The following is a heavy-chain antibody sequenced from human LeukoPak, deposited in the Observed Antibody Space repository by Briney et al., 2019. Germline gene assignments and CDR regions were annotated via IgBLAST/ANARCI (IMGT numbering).Heavy chain of an antibody. J-gene: IGHJ4*02. Sequence: KPSETLSLTCTVSGGSISSYYWSWIRQLPGKGLEWIAYIYYSGSTNYNPSLKSRVTISVDTSKNQFSLKLSSVTAADTAVYYCARHNGDILTGYFDYWGQGTLVTVSS. CDR3: ARHNGDILTGYFDY. D-gene: IGHD3-9*01. V-gene: IGHV4-59*08. CDR1: GGSISSYY. CDR2: IYYSGST.